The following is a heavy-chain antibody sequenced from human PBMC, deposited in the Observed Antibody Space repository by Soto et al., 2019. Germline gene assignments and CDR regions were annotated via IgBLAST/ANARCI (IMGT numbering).Heavy chain of an antibody. CDR3: ASLMSSGYYYGMDV. Sequence: QVQLVQSGAEVKKPGSSVKVSCKGSGGTFSSYTISWVRQAPGQGLERMGRIIPILGIANYAQKFQGRVTITADKSTSTAYMELSSLRSEDTAVYYCASLMSSGYYYGMDVWGQGTTVTVSS. D-gene: IGHD3-10*01. V-gene: IGHV1-69*02. CDR1: GGTFSSYT. CDR2: IIPILGIA. J-gene: IGHJ6*02.